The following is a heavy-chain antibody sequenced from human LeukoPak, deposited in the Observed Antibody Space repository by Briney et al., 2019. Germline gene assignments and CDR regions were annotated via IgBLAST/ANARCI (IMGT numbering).Heavy chain of an antibody. V-gene: IGHV3-21*01. Sequence: GGSLRLSCAVSGFTFSSYAMNWVRQAPGKGLEWVSSISSSSGYIFYADSVKGRFTISRDNSKKIVYLQMDSLRVDDTAVYYCARGGYQPYYYMDVWGTGTTVTVSS. D-gene: IGHD2-2*01. CDR3: ARGGYQPYYYMDV. CDR1: GFTFSSYA. J-gene: IGHJ6*03. CDR2: ISSSSGYI.